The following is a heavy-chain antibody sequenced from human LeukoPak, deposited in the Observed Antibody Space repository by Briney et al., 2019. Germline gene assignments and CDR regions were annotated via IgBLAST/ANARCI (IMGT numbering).Heavy chain of an antibody. J-gene: IGHJ3*02. V-gene: IGHV4-39*07. CDR2: IYYSGST. CDR3: ARDGNYYDGSGYYFSAFDI. D-gene: IGHD3-22*01. CDR1: GGSISSSSYY. Sequence: PSETLPLTCTVSGGSISSSSYYWGWIRLPPGKGLEWIGSIYYSGSTYYNPSLKSRVTISVDTSKNQFSLKMSSVTAADTAVYYCARDGNYYDGSGYYFSAFDIWGQGTMVTVSS.